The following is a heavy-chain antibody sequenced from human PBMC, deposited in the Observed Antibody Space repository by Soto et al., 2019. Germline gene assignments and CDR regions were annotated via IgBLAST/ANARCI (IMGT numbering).Heavy chain of an antibody. J-gene: IGHJ2*01. V-gene: IGHV1-69*02. CDR3: ASPIVVAEQDWYFDL. D-gene: IGHD3-22*01. CDR1: GGTFSSYT. CDR2: IIPILGIA. Sequence: QVQLVQSGAEVKKPGSSVKVSCKASGGTFSSYTISWVRQAPGQGLEWMGRIIPILGIANYAQKFQGRVTITEDKSTSTAYMELSSLRSEDTAVYYCASPIVVAEQDWYFDLWGRGTLVTVSS.